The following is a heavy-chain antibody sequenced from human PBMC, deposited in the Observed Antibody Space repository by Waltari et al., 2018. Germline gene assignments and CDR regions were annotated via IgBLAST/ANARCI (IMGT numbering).Heavy chain of an antibody. J-gene: IGHJ5*02. V-gene: IGHV1-18*01. D-gene: IGHD2-21*01. CDR2: NSGNNGHT. Sequence: QVQLVQSGAEVKKPGASVKVYCKASGYTLSDYGISWVRQAPGPGLEWMGGNSGNNGHTNHAQKFQGRLIMTEDTSATTVYMELTYLTSDDTAVYYGARERHRLMEEGYLMALDPWGQGTLVTVSS. CDR3: ARERHRLMEEGYLMALDP. CDR1: GYTLSDYG.